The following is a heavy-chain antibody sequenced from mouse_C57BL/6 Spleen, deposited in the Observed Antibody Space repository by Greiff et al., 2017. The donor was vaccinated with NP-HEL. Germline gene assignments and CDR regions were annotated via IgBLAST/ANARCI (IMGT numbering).Heavy chain of an antibody. J-gene: IGHJ3*01. D-gene: IGHD1-1*01. Sequence: QVQLQQPGTELVKPGASVKLSCKPSGYTFTSYWMHWVKQRLGQGLEWIGNINPSNGGTNYNEKFKSKVTLTVDKSSSTAYMQLRSLTSEDSAVYYRERSGDYYGSRYGFANWGQGTLVTGSA. CDR1: GYTFTSYW. CDR2: INPSNGGT. V-gene: IGHV1-53*01. CDR3: ERSGDYYGSRYGFAN.